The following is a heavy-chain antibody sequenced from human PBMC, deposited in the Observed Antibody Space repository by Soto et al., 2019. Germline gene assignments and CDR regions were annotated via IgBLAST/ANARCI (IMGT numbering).Heavy chain of an antibody. CDR3: ARDSQWQQVATISDY. Sequence: ASVKVSCKASGYTFTSYGISWVRQAPGQGLEWIGWISAYNGNTNYAQKLQGRVTMTTDTSTSTAYMELRSLRSDDTAVYYCARDSQWQQVATISDYWGQGALVTVSS. D-gene: IGHD5-12*01. CDR1: GYTFTSYG. CDR2: ISAYNGNT. J-gene: IGHJ4*02. V-gene: IGHV1-18*01.